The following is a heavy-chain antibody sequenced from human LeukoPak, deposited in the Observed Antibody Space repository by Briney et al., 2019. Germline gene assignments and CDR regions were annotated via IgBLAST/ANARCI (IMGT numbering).Heavy chain of an antibody. D-gene: IGHD1-26*01. CDR2: IKSKTGGGTT. CDR1: GFTFSNAW. J-gene: IGHJ3*02. V-gene: IGHV3-15*01. Sequence: GGSLRLSCAASGFTFSNAWMSWVRQAPGKGLEWVGRIKSKTGGGTTDYAAPVKGRFTISRDDSKNTLYLQMNSLKIEDTAVYYCTTNIVGASAAFDIWGQGTMVTVSS. CDR3: TTNIVGASAAFDI.